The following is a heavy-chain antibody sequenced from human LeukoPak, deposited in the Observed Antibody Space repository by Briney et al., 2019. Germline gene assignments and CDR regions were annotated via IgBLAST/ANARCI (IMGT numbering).Heavy chain of an antibody. CDR2: IYYSGIT. CDR1: GGSITAFY. Sequence: SETLSLTCTVSGGSITAFYWSWIRQPPGTALEWIGDIYYSGITNYNHSLKSRVNISLDQSKKQFSLRLTSVTAADTAVYYCARSPPSAFQPYYFDYWGQGSLVSVSS. CDR3: ARSPPSAFQPYYFDY. D-gene: IGHD3-16*01. V-gene: IGHV4-59*01. J-gene: IGHJ4*02.